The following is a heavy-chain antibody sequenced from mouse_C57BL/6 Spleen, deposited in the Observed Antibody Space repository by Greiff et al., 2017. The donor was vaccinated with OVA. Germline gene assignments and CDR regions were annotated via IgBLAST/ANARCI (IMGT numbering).Heavy chain of an antibody. CDR3: ARHEPSSYDAMDY. CDR2: IWSDGST. V-gene: IGHV2-6-1*01. J-gene: IGHJ4*01. D-gene: IGHD1-1*01. CDR1: GFSLTSYG. Sequence: QVQLKESGPGLVAPSQSLSITCTVSGFSLTSYGVHWVRQPPGKGLEWLVVIWSDGSTTYNSALKSRLSISKDNSKSQVFLKMNSLQTDDTAMYYCARHEPSSYDAMDYWGQGTSVTVSS.